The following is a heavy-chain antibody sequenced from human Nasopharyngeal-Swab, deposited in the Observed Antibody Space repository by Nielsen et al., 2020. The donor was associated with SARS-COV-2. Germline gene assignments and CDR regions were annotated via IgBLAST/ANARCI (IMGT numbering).Heavy chain of an antibody. CDR3: ARDPIVVVVAATPGGMDV. CDR2: IWYDGSNK. J-gene: IGHJ6*02. CDR1: GFTFSSYG. Sequence: GESLKISCAASGFTFSSYGMHWVRQAPGKGLEWVAVIWYDGSNKYYADSVKGRFTISRDNSKNTLYLQMNSLRAEDTAVYYCARDPIVVVVAATPGGMDVWGQGTTVTVSS. V-gene: IGHV3-33*01. D-gene: IGHD2-15*01.